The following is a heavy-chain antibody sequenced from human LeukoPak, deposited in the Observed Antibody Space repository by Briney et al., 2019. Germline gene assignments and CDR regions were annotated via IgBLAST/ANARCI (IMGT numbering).Heavy chain of an antibody. Sequence: SETLSLTCTVSGYSISSGYYWGWIRQPPGKGLEWIGSIYHSGSTYYNPSLKSRVTISVDTSRNQFSLKLSSVTAADTAVYYCASPITGDAEGVFDYWGQGTLVTVSS. J-gene: IGHJ4*02. CDR1: GYSISSGYY. V-gene: IGHV4-38-2*02. CDR2: IYHSGST. CDR3: ASPITGDAEGVFDY. D-gene: IGHD7-27*01.